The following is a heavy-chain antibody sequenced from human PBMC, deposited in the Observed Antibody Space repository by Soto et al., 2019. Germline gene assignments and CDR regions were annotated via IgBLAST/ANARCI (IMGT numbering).Heavy chain of an antibody. V-gene: IGHV1-46*01. CDR3: VRSGGAIGGSTYYFLYGMDV. CDR2: INPNGGST. Sequence: QVQMVQSGTEVQKPGASVKLSCRTSGYTFTSYYIHWVRQAPGQGLEWMGIINPNGGSTGYAQKFQGRRTMTRDMSAGTVYMELSSLTSDDTAAYHCVRSGGAIGGSTYYFLYGMDVWGQGTTVTVSS. D-gene: IGHD3-16*01. J-gene: IGHJ6*02. CDR1: GYTFTSYY.